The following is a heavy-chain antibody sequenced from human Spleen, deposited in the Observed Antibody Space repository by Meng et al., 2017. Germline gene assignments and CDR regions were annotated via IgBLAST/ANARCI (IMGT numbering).Heavy chain of an antibody. D-gene: IGHD6-19*01. CDR2: IYYSGST. V-gene: IGHV4-30-4*08. CDR3: ARESVAGTHWFDP. J-gene: IGHJ5*02. CDR1: GASFSGYY. Sequence: QVQLQQWGAGLLKPSETLSLTCAVSGASFSGYYWSWIRQPPGKGLEWIGYIYYSGSTYYNPSLKSRLTISVDTSKKQFSLKLSSVTAADTAVYYCARESVAGTHWFDPWGQGTLVTVSS.